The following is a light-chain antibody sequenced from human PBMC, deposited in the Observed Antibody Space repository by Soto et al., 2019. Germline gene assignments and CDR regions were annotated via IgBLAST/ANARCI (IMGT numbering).Light chain of an antibody. CDR2: GAS. J-gene: IGKJ4*01. Sequence: DIQMTQSPSSVSASVGDRVTISCRASQAISSWLAWYQQKPGEAPKLLIYGASTLQSGVPSRFSGSESGTLFTLTISSRQPEDFATYYCQQASSFPRTFGGGTKVQIK. V-gene: IGKV1-12*01. CDR3: QQASSFPRT. CDR1: QAISSW.